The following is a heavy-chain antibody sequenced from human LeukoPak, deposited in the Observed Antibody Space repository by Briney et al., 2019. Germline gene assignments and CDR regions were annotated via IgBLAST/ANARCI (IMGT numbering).Heavy chain of an antibody. CDR3: ARANDYYGSGSYYTDLSFGY. CDR1: GYTFTSYY. D-gene: IGHD3-10*01. J-gene: IGHJ4*02. V-gene: IGHV1-46*01. Sequence: GASVKVSCKASGYTFTSYYMHWVRQAPGQGLEWMGIINPSGGSTSYAQKFQGRVTMTRDTSTSTVYMELSSLRSEDTAVYYCARANDYYGSGSYYTDLSFGYWGQGTLVTVSS. CDR2: INPSGGST.